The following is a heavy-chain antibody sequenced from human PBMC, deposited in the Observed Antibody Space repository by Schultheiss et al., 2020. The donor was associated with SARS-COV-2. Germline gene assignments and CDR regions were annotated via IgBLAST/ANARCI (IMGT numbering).Heavy chain of an antibody. CDR2: INHSGST. D-gene: IGHD6-6*01. Sequence: SETLSLTCTVSGGSISSYYWSWIRQPPGKGLEWIGEINHSGSTYYNPSLKSRVTISVDTSKNQFSLKLSSVTAADTAVYYCAASYSSSGNWFDPWGQGTLVTVSS. V-gene: IGHV4-59*04. CDR1: GGSISSYY. CDR3: AASYSSSGNWFDP. J-gene: IGHJ5*02.